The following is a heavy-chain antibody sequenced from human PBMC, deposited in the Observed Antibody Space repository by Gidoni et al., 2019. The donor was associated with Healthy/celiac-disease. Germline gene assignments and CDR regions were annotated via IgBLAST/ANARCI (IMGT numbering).Heavy chain of an antibody. CDR2: GTA. V-gene: IGHV1-69*01. D-gene: IGHD2-15*01. J-gene: IGHJ4*02. CDR3: AREGYCSGGTCYEAQRGFDY. Sequence: GTANYAQKFQGRVTITADESTSTAYMELSSLRFEDTAVYYCAREGYCSGGTCYEAQRGFDYWGQGTLVTVSS.